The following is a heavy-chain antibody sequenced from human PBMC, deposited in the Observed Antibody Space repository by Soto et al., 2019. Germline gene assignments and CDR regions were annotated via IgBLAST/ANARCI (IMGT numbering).Heavy chain of an antibody. Sequence: GSLRLSCASSIFTFSSYAMSWVRQAPGKGLEWVSAISGSGGSTYYADSVKGRFTISRDNSKNTLYLQMNSLRAEDTAVYYCARGDSWTSNWPYYFDYWGQGTLVTVSS. CDR2: ISGSGGST. CDR1: IFTFSSYA. CDR3: ARGDSWTSNWPYYFDY. V-gene: IGHV3-23*01. D-gene: IGHD6-13*01. J-gene: IGHJ4*02.